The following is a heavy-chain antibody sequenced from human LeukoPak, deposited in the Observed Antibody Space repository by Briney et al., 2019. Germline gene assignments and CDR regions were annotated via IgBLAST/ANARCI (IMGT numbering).Heavy chain of an antibody. Sequence: GGSLGLSCSASGFAFSTFSFNWVRQAPGKGLEWLSYIRSSSSVADSVKGRFTISRDDAKHSLHLHMNSLRAENTAVYYCVRDLAYAFDTWGQGTMVTVSS. V-gene: IGHV3-48*01. CDR3: VRDLAYAFDT. CDR1: GFAFSTFS. J-gene: IGHJ3*02. CDR2: IRSSSSV.